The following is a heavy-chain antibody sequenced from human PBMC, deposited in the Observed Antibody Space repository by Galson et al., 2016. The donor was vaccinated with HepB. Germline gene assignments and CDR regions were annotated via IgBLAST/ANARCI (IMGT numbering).Heavy chain of an antibody. J-gene: IGHJ5*02. V-gene: IGHV3-74*01. Sequence: SLRLSCAASGFAFSSHWMHWVRQAPGKGLMWVARINSDGTISNYADSVKGRFTIPRDNAKNTLYLEMNSLRAEYTAVYNCVRDHSVVPATAYNWFAPWGQGTLVTVSS. CDR1: GFAFSSHW. D-gene: IGHD2-21*02. CDR2: INSDGTIS. CDR3: VRDHSVVPATAYNWFAP.